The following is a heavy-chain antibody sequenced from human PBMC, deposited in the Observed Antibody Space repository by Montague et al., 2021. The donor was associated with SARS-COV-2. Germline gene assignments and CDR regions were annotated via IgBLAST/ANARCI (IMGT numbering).Heavy chain of an antibody. Sequence: SETLSLTCTVSGGSISSSSYYWSWIRQPPGKGLEWIGSIYSSGNTYYNPSLKSRVTISVDTSKNQFSLKLTSVTAADTAVYYCARVVAGISGTVDYWGQGTLVTVSS. J-gene: IGHJ4*02. CDR3: ARVVAGISGTVDY. CDR2: IYSSGNT. CDR1: GGSISSSSYY. D-gene: IGHD6-19*01. V-gene: IGHV4-39*01.